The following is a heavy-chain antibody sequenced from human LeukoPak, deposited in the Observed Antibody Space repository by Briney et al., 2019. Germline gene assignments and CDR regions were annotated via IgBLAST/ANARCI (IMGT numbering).Heavy chain of an antibody. CDR3: ARAVAATFDP. Sequence: SETLSLTCTVSGGPISSYYWSWIRQPPGKGLEWIGYIYYSGSTNYNPSLKSRVTISVDTSKNQFSLKLSSVTAADTAVYYCARAVAATFDPWGQGTLVTVSS. J-gene: IGHJ5*02. D-gene: IGHD6-25*01. CDR2: IYYSGST. CDR1: GGPISSYY. V-gene: IGHV4-59*01.